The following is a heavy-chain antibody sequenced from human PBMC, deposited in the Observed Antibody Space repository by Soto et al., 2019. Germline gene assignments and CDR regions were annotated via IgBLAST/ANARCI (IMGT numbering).Heavy chain of an antibody. CDR1: GGSVSGHY. D-gene: IGHD6-19*01. Sequence: PWETLSLTCTVSGGSVSGHYWIWIRQPPGKGLEWIGYIFYSGSTNYNPSLKSRVTISVDTSKNQFSLKLSSVTAADTAVYYCARVGSSGWSPDYWGQGTLVTVSS. V-gene: IGHV4-59*02. J-gene: IGHJ4*02. CDR2: IFYSGST. CDR3: ARVGSSGWSPDY.